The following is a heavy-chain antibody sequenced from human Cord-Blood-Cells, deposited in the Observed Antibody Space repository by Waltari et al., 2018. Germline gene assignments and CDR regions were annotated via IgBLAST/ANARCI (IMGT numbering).Heavy chain of an antibody. V-gene: IGHV3-74*01. D-gene: IGHD3-10*01. CDR2: INSDGSST. CDR3: ASRGNYGFDY. J-gene: IGHJ4*02. CDR1: GLTLVTSW. Sequence: EVQLVESGGGYVLPGGPLSSTCPAPGLTLVTSWFPWVRQAPGKGLGWVSRINSDGSSTSDADSVKGRFTISRDNAKNTLYLQMNSLRAEDTAVYYCASRGNYGFDYWGQGTLVTVSS.